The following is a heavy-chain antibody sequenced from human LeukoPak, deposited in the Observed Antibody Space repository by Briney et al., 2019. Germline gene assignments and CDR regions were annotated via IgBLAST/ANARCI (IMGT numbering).Heavy chain of an antibody. D-gene: IGHD1-26*01. V-gene: IGHV4-59*01. CDR3: ASSGSYASRFDY. CDR1: GGSFSGYY. CDR2: IYYSGST. Sequence: SETLSLACAVYGGSFSGYYGSWSRQPPGKGPGGIGYIYYSGSTNYNPSLKSRVTISVDTSKNQFSLKLSSVTAADTAVYYCASSGSYASRFDYWGQGTLVTVSS. J-gene: IGHJ4*02.